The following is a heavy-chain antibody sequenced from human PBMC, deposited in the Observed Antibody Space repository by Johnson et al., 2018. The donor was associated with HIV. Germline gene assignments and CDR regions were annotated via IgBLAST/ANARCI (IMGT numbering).Heavy chain of an antibody. V-gene: IGHV3-30*14. CDR3: ARVEAAAALAFDI. D-gene: IGHD6-13*01. CDR2: ISYDGSNK. CDR1: GFTFSSYA. Sequence: QVQLVESGGGVVQPGRSLRLSCAASGFTFSSYAMHWVRQAPGKGLEWVAVISYDGSNKYYADSVKGRFTISRDNSKNTLYLQMNSLRAEDTAVYYCARVEAAAALAFDIWGQGTMVTVSS. J-gene: IGHJ3*02.